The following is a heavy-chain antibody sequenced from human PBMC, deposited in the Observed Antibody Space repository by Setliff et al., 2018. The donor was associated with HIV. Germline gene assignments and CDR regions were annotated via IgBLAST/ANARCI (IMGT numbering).Heavy chain of an antibody. V-gene: IGHV3-30*03. J-gene: IGHJ4*02. CDR3: AAVFTGEPGRSLDY. CDR2: ISDDGSRK. Sequence: GGSLRLSCAASGITFSSYGMQWVRQGPGKGLEWVAGISDDGSRKYYADSVKGRFTISRDNAKNSQYLLMSDLRAEDTAVYYCAAVFTGEPGRSLDYWGQGTPVTVSS. CDR1: GITFSSYG. D-gene: IGHD1-26*01.